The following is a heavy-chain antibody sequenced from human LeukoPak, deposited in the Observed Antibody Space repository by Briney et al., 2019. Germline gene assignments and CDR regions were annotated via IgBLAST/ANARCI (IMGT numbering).Heavy chain of an antibody. CDR2: IYYSGNT. CDR1: GGSISSSSYY. D-gene: IGHD3-22*01. V-gene: IGHV4-39*01. J-gene: IGHJ4*02. CDR3: AKGSSLEVVVTPIDY. Sequence: SETLSLTCSVSGGSISSSSYYWGWIRQPPGKGLEWIGSIYYSGNTYNNPSLKSRVTISVDTSKNQLSLKLTSVTAADTAVYYCAKGSSLEVVVTPIDYWGQGTLVTVSS.